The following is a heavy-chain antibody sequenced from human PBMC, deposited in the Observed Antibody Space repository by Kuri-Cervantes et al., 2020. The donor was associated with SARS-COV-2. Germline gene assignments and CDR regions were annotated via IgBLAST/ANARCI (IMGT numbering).Heavy chain of an antibody. Sequence: GGSLRLSCAASGFNFSRADMHWVRQAPGKGLEWVAFISYDGKHKKCIGSGKGRFAISRDNSQNTLLLQMTSLRSEDTAMYYCAKDRFDVHDFWGQGTLGTVSS. J-gene: IGHJ4*02. CDR3: AKDRFDVHDF. V-gene: IGHV3-30*18. CDR2: ISYDGKHK. CDR1: GFNFSRAD. D-gene: IGHD3-10*02.